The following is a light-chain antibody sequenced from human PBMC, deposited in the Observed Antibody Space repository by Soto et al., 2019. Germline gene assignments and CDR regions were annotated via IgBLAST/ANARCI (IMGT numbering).Light chain of an antibody. CDR3: QQYVISVT. Sequence: EILMTQSPATRSVSPGEASTLSCRASQSISGNYLAWYQQKPGQAPRLLIYGASNRATGIPERFSGSGSGTDFTLTIGRLEPQDSAMYYCQQYVISVTFGQGTRLEIK. V-gene: IGKV3-20*01. CDR1: QSISGNY. J-gene: IGKJ5*01. CDR2: GAS.